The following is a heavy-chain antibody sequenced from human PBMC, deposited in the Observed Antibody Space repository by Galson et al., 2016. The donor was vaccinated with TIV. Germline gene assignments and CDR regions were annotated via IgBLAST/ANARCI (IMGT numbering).Heavy chain of an antibody. CDR1: GFTVSSNY. J-gene: IGHJ4*02. CDR3: ARDPEAAATTPYFFDS. V-gene: IGHV3-66*02. D-gene: IGHD1-14*01. CDR2: IYKSGSI. Sequence: SLRLSCAASGFTVSSNYMSWVRQVPGEGLEWVSDIYKSGSIYYADFVEGRFTISIDNSKNTLHLQMNSLRTDDTAMYYCARDPEAAATTPYFFDSWGRGTLVTVSS.